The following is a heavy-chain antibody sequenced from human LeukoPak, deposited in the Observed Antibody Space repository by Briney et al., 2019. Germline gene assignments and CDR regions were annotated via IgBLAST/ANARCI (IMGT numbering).Heavy chain of an antibody. CDR3: AREGGDSSGLDY. V-gene: IGHV4-4*07. J-gene: IGHJ4*02. Sequence: PSETLSLTCTVSGGSISSYYWSWIRQPAGKGLEWIGRIYISGSTTYNPPLKSRVTMSVDTSKNQFSLRLSSVTAADTAVYYCAREGGDSSGLDYWGQGTLVTVSS. CDR1: GGSISSYY. CDR2: IYISGST. D-gene: IGHD3-22*01.